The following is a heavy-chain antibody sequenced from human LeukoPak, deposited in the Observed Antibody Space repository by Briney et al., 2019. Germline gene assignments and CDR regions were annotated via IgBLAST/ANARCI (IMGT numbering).Heavy chain of an antibody. V-gene: IGHV1-24*01. CDR2: FDPEDGET. J-gene: IGHJ3*02. CDR1: GYTLTELS. D-gene: IGHD3-9*01. CDR3: ATGLVALLRWAFDI. Sequence: ASVKVSCKVSGYTLTELSMHWVRQPPAKGLEWKGGFDPEDGETIYAQKFQGRVTMTEDTSTDTAYMELSSLRSEDTAVYYCATGLVALLRWAFDIWGQGTMVTVSS.